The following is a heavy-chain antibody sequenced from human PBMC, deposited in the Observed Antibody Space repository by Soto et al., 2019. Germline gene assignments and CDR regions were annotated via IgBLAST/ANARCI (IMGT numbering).Heavy chain of an antibody. J-gene: IGHJ4*02. Sequence: PSETLSLTCSVSGGSIDSSDFYWVWIRQPPGKGLEWIGSIHSSGSTHYSPSLESRGTISVDTSKNQFSLKLNSVTAADTAVYFCAKCSSWYFGWGQGTLVTVS. CDR1: GGSIDSSDFY. CDR3: AKCSSWYFG. CDR2: IHSSGST. D-gene: IGHD6-13*01. V-gene: IGHV4-39*01.